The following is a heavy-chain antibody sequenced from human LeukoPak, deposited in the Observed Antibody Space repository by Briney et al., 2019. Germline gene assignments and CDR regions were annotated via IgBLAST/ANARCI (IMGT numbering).Heavy chain of an antibody. CDR2: IWYDGSNK. D-gene: IGHD6-13*01. J-gene: IGHJ4*02. Sequence: PGRSLRLSCAASGFTFSSYGMHWVRQAPGKGLEWVAVIWYDGSNKYYADSVKGRFTISRDNSKNTLYLQMDSLRADDTAVYYCATARVVGSSWYLEDWGQGTLVTVSS. CDR1: GFTFSSYG. V-gene: IGHV3-33*03. CDR3: ATARVVGSSWYLED.